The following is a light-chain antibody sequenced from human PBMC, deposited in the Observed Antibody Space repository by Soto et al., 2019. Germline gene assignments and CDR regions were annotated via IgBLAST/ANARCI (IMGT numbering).Light chain of an antibody. CDR1: QSISNW. V-gene: IGKV1-5*01. CDR2: DAS. J-gene: IGKJ1*01. CDR3: QQYNSWPWT. Sequence: DIHMTQSPSTLPASVGDRVTITCRASQSISNWLAWYQQKPGKAPNLLIYDASSLQSGVPSRFSGSGSGTEFTLTISSLQPDDFATYYCQQYNSWPWTFGQGTKVDIK.